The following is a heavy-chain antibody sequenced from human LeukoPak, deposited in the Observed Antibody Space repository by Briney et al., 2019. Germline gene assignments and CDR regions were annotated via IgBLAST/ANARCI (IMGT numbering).Heavy chain of an antibody. D-gene: IGHD3-3*01. Sequence: NASETLSPTCTVSGGSISSYYWSWIRQPPGKGLEWIGYIYYSGSTNYNPSLKSRVTISVDTSKNQFSLKLSSVTAADTAVYYCARHETYGYDFWSGYSNWFDPWGQGTLVTVSS. V-gene: IGHV4-59*08. CDR1: GGSISSYY. CDR2: IYYSGST. CDR3: ARHETYGYDFWSGYSNWFDP. J-gene: IGHJ5*02.